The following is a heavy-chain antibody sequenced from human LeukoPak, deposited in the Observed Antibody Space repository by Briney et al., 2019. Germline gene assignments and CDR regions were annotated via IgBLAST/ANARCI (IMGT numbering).Heavy chain of an antibody. D-gene: IGHD1-26*01. Sequence: ASVKVSCKASGYTFINYFIHWVRQAPGQGLEWMGILNPSGGSANYAQKFRGRVTMTSDTSTSTVYMELSSLRSDDTAVYYCARDLGLNYHFDYWGQGTLVAVSS. CDR1: GYTFINYF. CDR3: ARDLGLNYHFDY. J-gene: IGHJ4*02. V-gene: IGHV1-46*01. CDR2: LNPSGGSA.